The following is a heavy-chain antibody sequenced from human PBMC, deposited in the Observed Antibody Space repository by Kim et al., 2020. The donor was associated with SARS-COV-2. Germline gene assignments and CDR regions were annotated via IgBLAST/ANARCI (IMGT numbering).Heavy chain of an antibody. CDR2: INPDSGGT. D-gene: IGHD1-26*01. CDR1: GYKLTGYS. Sequence: ASVKVSCKASGYKLTGYSMHWVRQAPGQGLEWMGRINPDSGGTKHAQKFKVRVTMTRDTSISTAYMERSSLRSDDTAVDYCASAGSYLHSSFDNWGQGTLGTVS. CDR3: ASAGSYLHSSFDN. J-gene: IGHJ4*02. V-gene: IGHV1-2*06.